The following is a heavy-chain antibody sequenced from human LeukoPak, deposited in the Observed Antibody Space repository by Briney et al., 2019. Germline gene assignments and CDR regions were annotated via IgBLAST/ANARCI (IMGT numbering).Heavy chain of an antibody. D-gene: IGHD6-19*01. CDR1: GYSISSGYY. J-gene: IGHJ4*02. CDR3: ARDIPAGIAVAGDAFDI. CDR2: IYHSGST. V-gene: IGHV4-38-2*02. Sequence: SETLSLTCAVSGYSISSGYYWGWIRQPPGKGLEWIGSIYHSGSTYYNPSLKSRVTISVDTSKNQFSLKLSSVTAADTAVYYCARDIPAGIAVAGDAFDIWGQGILVTVSS.